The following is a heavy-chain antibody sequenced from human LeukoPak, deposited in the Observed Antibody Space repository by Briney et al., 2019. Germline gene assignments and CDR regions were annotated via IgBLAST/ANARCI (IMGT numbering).Heavy chain of an antibody. CDR2: INPNSGGT. CDR1: GYTFTSYY. D-gene: IGHD3-3*01. V-gene: IGHV1-2*06. CDR3: ARDLLHYDFWSGYHHYGMDV. Sequence: ASVKVSCKASGYTFTSYYMRWVRQAPGQGLEWMGRINPNSGGTNYAQKFQGRVTMTRDTSISTAYMGLSRLRSDDTAVYYCARDLLHYDFWSGYHHYGMDVWGQGTTVTVSS. J-gene: IGHJ6*02.